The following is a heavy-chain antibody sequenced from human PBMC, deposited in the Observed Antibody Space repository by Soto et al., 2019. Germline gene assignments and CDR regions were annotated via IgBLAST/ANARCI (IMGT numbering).Heavy chain of an antibody. Sequence: QVQLVESGGGLVKPGGSLRLSCAASGFTFNDHYMTWIRQAPGKGLGWVSFISSDSIYTNSADSVKGRFTISRDNAKNLLDLQMSSLRVEDTAVYYCARDSTGSGLDYGMDVWGQGTTVAVSS. J-gene: IGHJ6*02. CDR2: ISSDSIYT. CDR3: ARDSTGSGLDYGMDV. D-gene: IGHD3-10*01. V-gene: IGHV3-11*06. CDR1: GFTFNDHY.